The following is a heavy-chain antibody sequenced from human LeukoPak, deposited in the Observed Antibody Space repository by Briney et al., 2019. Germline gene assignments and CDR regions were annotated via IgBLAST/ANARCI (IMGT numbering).Heavy chain of an antibody. CDR1: GGSFSGYY. V-gene: IGHV4-34*01. CDR3: ASSRYYYYYMDV. CDR2: INHSGSI. Sequence: SETLSLTCAVYGGSFSGYYWSWIRQPPGKGLEWIGEINHSGSINYNPSLKSRVTISVDTSKNQFSLKLSSVTAADTAVYYCASSRYYYYYMDVWGKGTTVTISS. J-gene: IGHJ6*03.